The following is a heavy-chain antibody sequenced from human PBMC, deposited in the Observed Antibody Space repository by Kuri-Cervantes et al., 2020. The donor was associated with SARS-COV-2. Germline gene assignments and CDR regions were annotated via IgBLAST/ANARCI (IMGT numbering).Heavy chain of an antibody. CDR2: ISYDGSNK. CDR1: GFTFSSYA. D-gene: IGHD2-15*01. J-gene: IGHJ3*02. V-gene: IGHV3-30-3*01. Sequence: GESLKISCAASGFTFSSYAMHWVRQAPGKGLEWVAVISYDGSNKYYADSVKGRFTISRDNSKNTLYLQMNSLRAEDTAVYYCARPQGYCSGGSCPDAFDIWGQGTMVTV. CDR3: ARPQGYCSGGSCPDAFDI.